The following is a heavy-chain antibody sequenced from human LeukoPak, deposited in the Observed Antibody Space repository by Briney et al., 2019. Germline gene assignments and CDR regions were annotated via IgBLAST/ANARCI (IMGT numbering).Heavy chain of an antibody. CDR1: GGSISSGGYY. J-gene: IGHJ4*02. D-gene: IGHD2-2*01. Sequence: PSETLSLTCTVSGGSISSGGYYWSWIRQHPGKGLEWIGYIYYSGSTYYNPSLKSRVTISVDTSKNQFSLKLSSVTAADTAVYYCARARGGFVVVPAAMGLWGQGTLVTVSS. V-gene: IGHV4-31*03. CDR3: ARARGGFVVVPAAMGL. CDR2: IYYSGST.